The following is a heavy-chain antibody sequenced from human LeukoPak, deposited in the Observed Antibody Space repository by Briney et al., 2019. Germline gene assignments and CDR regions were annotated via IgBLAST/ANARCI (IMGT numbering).Heavy chain of an antibody. CDR2: IYGSGST. D-gene: IGHD3-10*01. CDR1: GDSLSSHF. J-gene: IGHJ6*03. V-gene: IGHV4-59*11. CDR3: ARGYYGSGSHCCHMDV. Sequence: ASETLSLTCTVSGDSLSSHFWSWVRQPPGKGLEWIGYIYGSGSTHYDPSLRSRVTISEDTSKNQFSLKLTSVTAADTAVYYCARGYYGSGSHCCHMDVWGKGTTITVS.